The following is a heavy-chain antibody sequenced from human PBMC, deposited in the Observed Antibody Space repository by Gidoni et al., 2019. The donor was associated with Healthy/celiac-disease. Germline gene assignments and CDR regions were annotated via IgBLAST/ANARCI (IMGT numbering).Heavy chain of an antibody. CDR3: AATETYSGSFLDY. CDR2: IIPILGIA. V-gene: IGHV1-69*04. J-gene: IGHJ4*02. D-gene: IGHD1-26*01. Sequence: QVQLVQSGAEVKTPGSSVQVSCKASGGTFSSYAISWVRQAPGQGLEWMGRIIPILGIANYAQKFQGRVTITADKSTSTAYMELSSLRSEDTAVYYCAATETYSGSFLDYWGQGTLVTVSS. CDR1: GGTFSSYA.